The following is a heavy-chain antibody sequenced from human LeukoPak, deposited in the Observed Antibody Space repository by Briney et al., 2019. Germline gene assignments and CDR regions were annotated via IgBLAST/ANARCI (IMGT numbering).Heavy chain of an antibody. CDR3: AELGITMIGGV. D-gene: IGHD3-10*02. Sequence: PGGSLRLSCAASGFTVSSNYMNWVRQAPGKGLEWVSYISSSGSTIYYADSVKGRFTIPRDNAKNSLYLQMNSLRAEDTAVYYCAELGITMIGGVWGKGTTVTISS. CDR2: ISSSGSTI. V-gene: IGHV3-48*03. CDR1: GFTVSSNY. J-gene: IGHJ6*04.